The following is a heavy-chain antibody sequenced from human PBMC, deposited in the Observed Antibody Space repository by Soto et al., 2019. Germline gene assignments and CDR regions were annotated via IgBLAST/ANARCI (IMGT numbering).Heavy chain of an antibody. CDR3: ARGFYCSGGSCYSIAFDI. CDR1: GFTFSDYY. D-gene: IGHD2-15*01. J-gene: IGHJ3*02. Sequence: GGSLRLSCAASGFTFSDYYMSWIRQAPGKGLEWVSYISSSSSYTNYADSVKGRFTISRDNAKNSLYLQMNSLRAEDTAVYYCARGFYCSGGSCYSIAFDIWGQGTMVTVSS. V-gene: IGHV3-11*06. CDR2: ISSSSSYT.